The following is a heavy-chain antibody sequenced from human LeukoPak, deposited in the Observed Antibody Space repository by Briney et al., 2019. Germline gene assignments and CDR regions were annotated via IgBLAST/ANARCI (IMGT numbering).Heavy chain of an antibody. CDR2: IYYSGST. D-gene: IGHD3-10*01. CDR1: GGSISSYY. V-gene: IGHV4-59*08. CDR3: ARHSGTYYYGSGSRPFDY. J-gene: IGHJ4*02. Sequence: PSETLSLTCTVSGGSISSYYWSWIRQPPGKGLEWIGYIYYSGSTNYNPSLKSRVTISVDTSKNQFSLKLSSVTAADTAVYYCARHSGTYYYGSGSRPFDYWGQGTLVTVSS.